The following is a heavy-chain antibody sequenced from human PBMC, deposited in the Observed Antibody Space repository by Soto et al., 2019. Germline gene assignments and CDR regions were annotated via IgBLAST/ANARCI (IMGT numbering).Heavy chain of an antibody. V-gene: IGHV4-59*11. Sequence: QVHLQESGPGLVKPSETLSLTCSVSGGSINNHYWSWIRQPPGKGLEWIGYVSYTGSTNYNPSLKSRVTMSVDTSKNQFSLNLTSLTAADTAIYYCARANWYSEYWGQGTLVTVSS. CDR1: GGSINNHY. D-gene: IGHD7-27*01. J-gene: IGHJ4*02. CDR2: VSYTGST. CDR3: ARANWYSEY.